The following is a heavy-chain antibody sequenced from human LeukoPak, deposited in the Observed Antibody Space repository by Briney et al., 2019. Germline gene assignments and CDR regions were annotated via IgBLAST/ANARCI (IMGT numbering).Heavy chain of an antibody. Sequence: ASVNNCCKVSGYTLTELSMHWVRQAPGKGLEWMGGFDPEDGETIYAQKFQGRVTMTEDTSTDTAYMELSSLRSEDTAVYYCATDRRQIFGVVVPKGSWGQGTLVTVSS. J-gene: IGHJ4*02. V-gene: IGHV1-24*01. CDR1: GYTLTELS. CDR3: ATDRRQIFGVVVPKGS. D-gene: IGHD3-3*01. CDR2: FDPEDGET.